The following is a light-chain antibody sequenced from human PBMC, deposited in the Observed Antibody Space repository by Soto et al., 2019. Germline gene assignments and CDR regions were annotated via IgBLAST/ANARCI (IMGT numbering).Light chain of an antibody. Sequence: FMLTQPHSVSESPGKTITISCTRTSGSIASNYVLWYQQRPGSAPTTVIYENNQRPSGVPDRFSGSIDSSSNSASLTIAGLKTEDEADYYCQSFDSSNHWVFGGGTKLTVL. CDR2: ENN. CDR3: QSFDSSNHWV. V-gene: IGLV6-57*04. J-gene: IGLJ3*02. CDR1: SGSIASNY.